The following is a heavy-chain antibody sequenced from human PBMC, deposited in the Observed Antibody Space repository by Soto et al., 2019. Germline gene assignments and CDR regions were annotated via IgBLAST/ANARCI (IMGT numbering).Heavy chain of an antibody. CDR3: ATSLARWFRDYHYMDV. CDR1: GYTFTGYY. Sequence: GASVKVSCKASGYTFTGYYMHWVRQAPGQGLEWMGWINPNSGGTNYAQKFQGWVTMTRDTSISTAYMELSRLRSEDTAVYYCATSLARWFRDYHYMDVWGKGTTVTVSS. J-gene: IGHJ6*03. D-gene: IGHD2-15*01. CDR2: INPNSGGT. V-gene: IGHV1-2*04.